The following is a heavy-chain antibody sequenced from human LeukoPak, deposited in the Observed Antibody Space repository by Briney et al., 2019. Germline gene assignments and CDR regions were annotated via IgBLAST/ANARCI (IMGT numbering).Heavy chain of an antibody. V-gene: IGHV3-7*01. CDR3: ARTELVVTATSYYFDY. J-gene: IGHJ4*02. CDR2: IKQDGSEK. CDR1: GFTFSSYW. D-gene: IGHD2-21*02. Sequence: PGGSLRLSCAASGFTFSSYWISWVRQAPGKGLEWVANIKQDGSEKYYVDSVKGRFTISRDNAKSSLYLQMNSLRAEDTAVYYCARTELVVTATSYYFDYWGQGTLVTVSS.